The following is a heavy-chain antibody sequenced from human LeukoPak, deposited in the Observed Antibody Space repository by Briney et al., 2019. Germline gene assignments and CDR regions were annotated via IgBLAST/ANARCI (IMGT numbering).Heavy chain of an antibody. CDR1: GGSISSYY. CDR3: ARTSGYSYVFPNWFDP. J-gene: IGHJ5*02. V-gene: IGHV4-4*07. D-gene: IGHD5-18*01. CDR2: IYTSGST. Sequence: SETLSLTCTVSGGSISSYYWSWLRQPAGKGLEWIGRIYTSGSTNYNPSLKSRVTMSVDTSKNQFSLKLSSVTAADTAVYYCARTSGYSYVFPNWFDPWGQGTLVTVSS.